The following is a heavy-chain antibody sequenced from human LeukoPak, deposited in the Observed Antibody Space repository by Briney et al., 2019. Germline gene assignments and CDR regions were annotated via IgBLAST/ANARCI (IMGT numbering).Heavy chain of an antibody. CDR1: GGSFSSYY. CDR3: ARGGGNFPYFDY. Sequence: SETLSLTCAVYGGSFSSYYWSWIRQPPGKRLEWIAYIYYSGSTNYNPSLKSRVTISVDTSKNQFSLKLSSMTAADTAVYYCARGGGNFPYFDYWGQGSLVTVSS. CDR2: IYYSGST. D-gene: IGHD4-23*01. J-gene: IGHJ4*02. V-gene: IGHV4-59*01.